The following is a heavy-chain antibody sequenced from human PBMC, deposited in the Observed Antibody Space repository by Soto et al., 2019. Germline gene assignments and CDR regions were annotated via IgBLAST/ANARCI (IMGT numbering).Heavy chain of an antibody. CDR2: IYTSGST. CDR1: GGSISNYY. J-gene: IGHJ4*02. D-gene: IGHD5-12*01. CDR3: ARERREEIHDGYDIDY. V-gene: IGHV4-4*07. Sequence: QVQLQESGPGLVKPSETLSLTCTVSGGSISNYYWSWIRQPAGKGLEWIGRIYTSGSTDYNPSLKSRVTISIDTSKNQFSLKVTSMTAADTAVYYCARERREEIHDGYDIDYLGQGTLVTVSS.